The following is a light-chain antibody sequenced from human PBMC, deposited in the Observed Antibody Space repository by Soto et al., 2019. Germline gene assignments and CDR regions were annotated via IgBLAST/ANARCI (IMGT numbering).Light chain of an antibody. CDR2: DAS. J-gene: IGKJ5*01. CDR3: QQYENLPT. CDR1: QSISTY. Sequence: DIQMTQSPSTLSASVGDRVAITCRASQSISTYLAWYQQKPGKAPNLLIYDASTLHSGVPSRFRGSGSGTDFTFTISRLQPEDIATYYCQQYENLPTFGQGTRLEIK. V-gene: IGKV1-5*01.